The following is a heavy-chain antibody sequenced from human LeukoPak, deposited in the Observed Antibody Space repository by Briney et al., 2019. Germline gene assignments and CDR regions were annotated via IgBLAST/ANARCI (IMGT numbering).Heavy chain of an antibody. J-gene: IGHJ4*02. V-gene: IGHV3-23*01. D-gene: IGHD3-22*01. Sequence: PGGSLRLSCAASGFTFSSYAMSWVRQAPGKGLEWVSAISGSGGSTYYADSVKGRFTISRDNSKNTLYLQMNSLRAEDTAVYYCAKYSTRVYDSSGYYYFDYWGQGTLVTVSS. CDR3: AKYSTRVYDSSGYYYFDY. CDR1: GFTFSSYA. CDR2: ISGSGGST.